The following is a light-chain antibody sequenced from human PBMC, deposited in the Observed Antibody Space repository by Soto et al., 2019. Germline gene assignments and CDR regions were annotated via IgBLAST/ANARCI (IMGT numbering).Light chain of an antibody. V-gene: IGLV1-40*01. CDR3: QSYDSSLAGFV. Sequence: QSALTQAASVSRAPGQRVTISCTGSSSNIGARFDVHWYRHLPGTAPKLLISVNTNGPSGVADRFSGSKSGTSASLAIAGLRAEDEADYYCQSYDSSLAGFVFGTGTKVTVL. CDR1: SSNIGARFD. CDR2: VNT. J-gene: IGLJ1*01.